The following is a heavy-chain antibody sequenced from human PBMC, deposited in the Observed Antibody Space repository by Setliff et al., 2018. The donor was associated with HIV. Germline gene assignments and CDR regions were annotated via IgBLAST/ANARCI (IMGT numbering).Heavy chain of an antibody. CDR2: IIPIFGTA. CDR1: GGTFSSYA. J-gene: IGHJ4*02. CDR3: ARDRVIGSGWSQ. Sequence: ASVKVSCKASGGTFSSYAISWVRQAPGQGLEWMGGIIPIFGTANYAQKFQGRVTITADESTSTAYMELSSLRSEDTAVYYCARDRVIGSGWSQWGQGTPVTVSS. D-gene: IGHD6-19*01. V-gene: IGHV1-69*13.